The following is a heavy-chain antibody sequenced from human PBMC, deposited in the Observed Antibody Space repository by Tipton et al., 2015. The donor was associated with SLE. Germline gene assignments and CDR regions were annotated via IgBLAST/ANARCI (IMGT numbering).Heavy chain of an antibody. J-gene: IGHJ3*01. D-gene: IGHD2-21*02. CDR2: ISDGGGT. Sequence: TLSLTCSVSGASISGYYWSWLRQPPGKGLEWIGYISDGGGTNYNPSLKSRVTISVDPAKNQFSLKLTSVTAPDTAVYYCARGMVTWRGAIIGVDVWGQGKMVTVSS. CDR1: GASISGYY. CDR3: ARGMVTWRGAIIGVDV. V-gene: IGHV4-4*09.